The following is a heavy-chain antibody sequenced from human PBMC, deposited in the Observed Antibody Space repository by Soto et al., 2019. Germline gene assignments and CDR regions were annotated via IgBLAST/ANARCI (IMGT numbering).Heavy chain of an antibody. D-gene: IGHD6-13*01. J-gene: IGHJ4*02. CDR1: GFTFSNAW. CDR3: TTETVGGLWSSSWYSFDY. Sequence: GGSLRLSCAASGFTFSNAWMSWVRQAPGKGLEWVGRIKSKTDGGTTDYAAPVEGRFTSSRDDSKNTLYLQMNSLKTEDTAVYYCTTETVGGLWSSSWYSFDYWGQGTLVTVSS. V-gene: IGHV3-15*01. CDR2: IKSKTDGGTT.